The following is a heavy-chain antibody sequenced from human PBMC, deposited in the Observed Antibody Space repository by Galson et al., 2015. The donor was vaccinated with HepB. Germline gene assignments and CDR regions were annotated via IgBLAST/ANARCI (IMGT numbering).Heavy chain of an antibody. CDR3: ARGPFHANTADY. D-gene: IGHD2-2*02. CDR1: GYTFTGYY. CDR2: INPNSGGT. Sequence: SVKVSCKASGYTFTGYYMHWVRQAPGQGLEWMGRINPNSGGTNYAQKFQGKVTMTRDTSISTAYMELSRLRSDDTAVYYCARGPFHANTADYWGQGTLVTVSS. V-gene: IGHV1-2*06. J-gene: IGHJ4*02.